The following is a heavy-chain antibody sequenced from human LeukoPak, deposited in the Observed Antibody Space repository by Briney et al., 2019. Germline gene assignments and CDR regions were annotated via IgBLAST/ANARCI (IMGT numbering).Heavy chain of an antibody. Sequence: GGSLRLSCAASGFIFSSYSMNWVRQGPGKGLEWIPYISSSSSTIYYADSVKGRFTISRDNAKNSLYLQMNSLRADDTAVYYCARFPMGYSFDIWGQGTMVTVSS. CDR3: ARFPMGYSFDI. CDR1: GFIFSSYS. J-gene: IGHJ3*02. D-gene: IGHD3-22*01. CDR2: ISSSSSTI. V-gene: IGHV3-48*01.